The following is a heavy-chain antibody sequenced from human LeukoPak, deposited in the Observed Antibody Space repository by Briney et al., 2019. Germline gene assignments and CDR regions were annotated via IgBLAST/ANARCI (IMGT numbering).Heavy chain of an antibody. D-gene: IGHD3-3*01. CDR1: GGSISSSNW. J-gene: IGHJ4*02. Sequence: SGTLSLTCAVSGGSISSSNWWSWVRQPPGKGLEWIGEINHSGSTNYNPSLKSRVTISVDTSKNQFSLKLNSVTAADTAVYYCARGYYGHYDFWSGYFDYWGQGTLVTVSS. V-gene: IGHV4-4*02. CDR2: INHSGST. CDR3: ARGYYGHYDFWSGYFDY.